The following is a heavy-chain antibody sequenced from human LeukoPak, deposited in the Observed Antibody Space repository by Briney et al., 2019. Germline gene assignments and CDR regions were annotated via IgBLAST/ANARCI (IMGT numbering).Heavy chain of an antibody. CDR1: GFTFSSYA. Sequence: GGSLRLSCAASGFTFSSYAMSWVRQAPGKGLEWVSAISGSGDSTYSADSVKGRITISRDNSKNTLYLQMSSLRAEDTAVFYCAKLDRSGPYYFDSWGQGTLVTVSS. V-gene: IGHV3-23*01. D-gene: IGHD3-22*01. CDR3: AKLDRSGPYYFDS. J-gene: IGHJ4*02. CDR2: ISGSGDST.